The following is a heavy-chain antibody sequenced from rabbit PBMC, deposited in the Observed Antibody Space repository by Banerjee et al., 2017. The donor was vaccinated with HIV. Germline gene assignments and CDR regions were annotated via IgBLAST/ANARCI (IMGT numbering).Heavy chain of an antibody. CDR3: ARDLAGVIGWNFNL. V-gene: IGHV1S45*01. CDR1: GFSFSSSYW. J-gene: IGHJ4*01. D-gene: IGHD4-1*01. Sequence: EESGGGLVQPEGSLTLTCTASGFSFSSSYWICWVRQAPGKGLEWIACIYAGSSGTTYYASWAKGPFTISKTSSTTVTLQMTSLTAADTATYFCARDLAGVIGWNFNLWGPGTLVTVS. CDR2: IYAGSSGTT.